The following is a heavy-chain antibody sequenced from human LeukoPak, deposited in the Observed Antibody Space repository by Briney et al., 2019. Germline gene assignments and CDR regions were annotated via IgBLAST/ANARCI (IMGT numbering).Heavy chain of an antibody. CDR2: IIPIFGTA. CDR1: GGTFSSYA. V-gene: IGHV1-69*05. D-gene: IGHD3-22*01. Sequence: SVKVSCKASGGTFSSYAISWVRQAPGQGLEWMGRIIPIFGTANYAQKFQGRVTITTDESTSTAYMELSSLRPEDTAVYYCARDGGYYYDSYFDYWGQGTLVTVSS. J-gene: IGHJ4*02. CDR3: ARDGGYYYDSYFDY.